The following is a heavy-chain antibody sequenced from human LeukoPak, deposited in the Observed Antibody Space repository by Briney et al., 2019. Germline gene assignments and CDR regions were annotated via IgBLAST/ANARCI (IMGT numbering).Heavy chain of an antibody. V-gene: IGHV3-53*01. CDR1: GFTFSSRDW. CDR3: ARITMSRFDP. J-gene: IGHJ5*02. Sequence: GGSLRLSCVASGFTFSSRDWMTWVRQAPGKGLEWVSVIYGGGTTYYADSVKGRFTISRDNSKNTLYLQMNSLRAEDTAVYYCARITMSRFDPWGQGTLVTVS. CDR2: IYGGGTT. D-gene: IGHD3-10*02.